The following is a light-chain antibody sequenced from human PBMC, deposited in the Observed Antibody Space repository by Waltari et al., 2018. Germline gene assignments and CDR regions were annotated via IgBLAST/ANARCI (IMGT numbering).Light chain of an antibody. CDR1: QSLLHSNGYNY. Sequence: DIVMTQSPLSLPVTPGEPASISCRSSQSLLHSNGYNYLDWYLQKPGQSPQLLIYFGSNRASWVPDRFSGSGSGTDFTLKISRVEAEYVGVYYCMQALQTPLTFGGGTKVEIK. V-gene: IGKV2-28*01. J-gene: IGKJ4*01. CDR2: FGS. CDR3: MQALQTPLT.